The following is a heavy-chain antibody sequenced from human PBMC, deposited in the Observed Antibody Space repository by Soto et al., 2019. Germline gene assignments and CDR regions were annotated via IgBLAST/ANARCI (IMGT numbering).Heavy chain of an antibody. Sequence: GASVKVSCKASGYTFTSYAIHWVRQATGQGLEWMGWMNPNSGNTGYAQKFQGRVTMTRNTSISTAYMELSSLRSEDTAVYYCARERSAAGTGWFDPWGQGTLVTVSS. V-gene: IGHV1-8*01. J-gene: IGHJ5*02. CDR3: ARERSAAGTGWFDP. CDR2: MNPNSGNT. D-gene: IGHD6-13*01. CDR1: GYTFTSYA.